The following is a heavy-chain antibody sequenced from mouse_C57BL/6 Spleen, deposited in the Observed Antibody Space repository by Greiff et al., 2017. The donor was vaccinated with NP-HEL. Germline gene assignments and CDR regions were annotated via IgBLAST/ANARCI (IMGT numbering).Heavy chain of an antibody. CDR2: INPYNGGT. D-gene: IGHD2-2*01. CDR1: GYTFTDYY. J-gene: IGHJ3*01. Sequence: EVQLQQSGPVLVKPGASVKMSCKASGYTFTDYYMNWVKQSHGKSLEWIGVINPYNGGTSYNQKFKGKATLTVDKSSSTAYMELNSLTSEDSAVYYCARSDGYVFAYWGQGTLVTVSA. CDR3: ARSDGYVFAY. V-gene: IGHV1-19*01.